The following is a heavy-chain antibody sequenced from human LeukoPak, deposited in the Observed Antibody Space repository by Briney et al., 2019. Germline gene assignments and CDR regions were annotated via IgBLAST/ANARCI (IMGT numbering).Heavy chain of an antibody. D-gene: IGHD3-9*01. J-gene: IGHJ5*02. CDR1: GFTFSSYA. CDR3: AKGSYYDILTGYQRGYNWFDP. V-gene: IGHV3-23*01. Sequence: GGSLTLSCAASGFTFSSYAMSWVRQPPGGGLEWVSAISGRGDGTYSADSVKGRSTISSDNSKNTLYLQMNSLRAEDTAVYYCAKGSYYDILTGYQRGYNWFDPWGQGTLVTVSS. CDR2: ISGRGDGT.